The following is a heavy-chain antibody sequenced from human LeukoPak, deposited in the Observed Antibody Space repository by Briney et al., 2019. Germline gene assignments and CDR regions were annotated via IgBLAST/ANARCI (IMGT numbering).Heavy chain of an antibody. V-gene: IGHV3-23*01. J-gene: IGHJ4*02. CDR2: ISGSSGST. CDR3: AKDGAMTTVTTAPDY. D-gene: IGHD4-17*01. CDR1: GFTFSSYA. Sequence: GGSLRLSCAASGFTFSSYAMSWVRQAPGKGLEWVSAISGSSGSTYYAGSVKGRFTISRDNSKNTLYLQMNSLRAEDTAVYYCAKDGAMTTVTTAPDYWGQGTLVTVSS.